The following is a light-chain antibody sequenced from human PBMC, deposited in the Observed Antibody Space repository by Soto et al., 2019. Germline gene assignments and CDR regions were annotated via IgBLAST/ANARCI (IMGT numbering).Light chain of an antibody. V-gene: IGLV2-14*01. CDR1: SSDVGGYNY. Sequence: QSALTQPASVSGSPGQSITISCTGTSSDVGGYNYVSWYQQHPGKAPKLMIYDVSNRPSGVSNRFSGSKSGNTASLTISGLQAEDEADYYCSSYTSSRTSLFGTGTKVTVL. J-gene: IGLJ1*01. CDR3: SSYTSSRTSL. CDR2: DVS.